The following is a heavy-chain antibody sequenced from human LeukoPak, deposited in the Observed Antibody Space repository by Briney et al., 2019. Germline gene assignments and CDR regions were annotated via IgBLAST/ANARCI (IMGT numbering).Heavy chain of an antibody. CDR1: GFTFSNYA. CDR3: ANYRKPQGLDY. D-gene: IGHD1-14*01. V-gene: IGHV3-30*07. Sequence: GGSLRLSCAASGFTFSNYAMHWVRQAPGKGLEWVALMSFDGSHQYYADSVKGRFTISRDNSKNTLFLQMTSLRVEDTAVYYCANYRKPQGLDYWGQGTLVTVSS. J-gene: IGHJ4*02. CDR2: MSFDGSHQ.